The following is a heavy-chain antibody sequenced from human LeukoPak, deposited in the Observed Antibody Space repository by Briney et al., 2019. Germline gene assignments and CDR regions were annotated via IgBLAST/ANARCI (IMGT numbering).Heavy chain of an antibody. Sequence: GGSLRLSCAASGFTFSSYAMSWVRQAPGKGLEWVSAISGSGGSTYYADSVKGRFTISRDNSKNTLYLQMNSLRAEDTVVYYCAKDPLPDYDILTGYYYDYWGQGTLVTVSS. V-gene: IGHV3-23*01. J-gene: IGHJ4*02. D-gene: IGHD3-9*01. CDR1: GFTFSSYA. CDR3: AKDPLPDYDILTGYYYDY. CDR2: ISGSGGST.